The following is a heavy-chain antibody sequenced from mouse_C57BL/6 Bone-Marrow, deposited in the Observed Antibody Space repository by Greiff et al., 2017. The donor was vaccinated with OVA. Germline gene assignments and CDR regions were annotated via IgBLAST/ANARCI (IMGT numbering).Heavy chain of an antibody. J-gene: IGHJ1*03. Sequence: ESGAELAKPGASVKLSCKASGYTFTSYWMHWVKQRPGQGLEWIGHINPSSGYTKYNQKFKDKATLTADKSSSTAYMQLRSLTYQDSAVYYCAAALCGGSYGWKVDVGGRGPAATVS. CDR3: AAALCGGSYGWKVDV. CDR1: GYTFTSYW. CDR2: INPSSGYT. D-gene: IGHD1-1*02. V-gene: IGHV1-7*01.